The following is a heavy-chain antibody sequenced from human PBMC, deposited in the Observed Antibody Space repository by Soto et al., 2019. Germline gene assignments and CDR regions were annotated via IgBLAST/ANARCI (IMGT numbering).Heavy chain of an antibody. CDR2: ISAYNGNT. J-gene: IGHJ6*03. CDR3: ARRDVVPAAMPKLSYYYYYYMDV. V-gene: IGHV1-18*01. Sequence: QVQLVQSGAEVKKPGASVKVSCKASGYTFTSYGISWVRQAPGQGLEWMGWISAYNGNTNYAQKLQGRVTMTTDTSTSTVYMELRSLRSDDTAVYYCARRDVVPAAMPKLSYYYYYYMDVWGKGTTVTVSS. CDR1: GYTFTSYG. D-gene: IGHD2-2*01.